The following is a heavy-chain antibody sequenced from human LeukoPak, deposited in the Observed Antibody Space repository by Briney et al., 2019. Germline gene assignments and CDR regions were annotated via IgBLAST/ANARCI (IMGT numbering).Heavy chain of an antibody. CDR3: ARDSSHITMVRENWFDP. CDR1: GGSISSGDYY. CDR2: IYYSGST. D-gene: IGHD3-10*01. J-gene: IGHJ5*02. V-gene: IGHV4-30-4*01. Sequence: PSQTLSLTCTVSGGSISSGDYYWSWIRQPPGKGLEWIGYIYYSGSTYYNPSLKSRVTISVDTSKNQFSLKLSSVTAADTAVYYCARDSSHITMVRENWFDPWGQGTLVTVSS.